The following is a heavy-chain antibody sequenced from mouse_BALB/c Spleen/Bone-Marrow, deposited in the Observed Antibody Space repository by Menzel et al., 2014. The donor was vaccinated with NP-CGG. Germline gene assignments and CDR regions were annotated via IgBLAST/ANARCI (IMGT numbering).Heavy chain of an antibody. CDR3: ARGGRYGSYAMDY. CDR1: GYSITNDYA. D-gene: IGHD2-14*01. Sequence: EVQLQESGPGLVKPSQSLSLTCTVTGYSITNDYAWNWIRQFPGNKLEWMGYISYSGSTSYNPSLKSRISITRDTSKNQFFLQLNSVTTEDTATYYCARGGRYGSYAMDYWGQGTSVTVSS. CDR2: ISYSGST. J-gene: IGHJ4*01. V-gene: IGHV3-2*02.